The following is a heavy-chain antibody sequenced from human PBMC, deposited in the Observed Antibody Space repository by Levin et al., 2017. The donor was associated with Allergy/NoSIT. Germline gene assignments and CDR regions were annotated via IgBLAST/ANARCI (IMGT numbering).Heavy chain of an antibody. CDR2: IIPIFGTA. V-gene: IGHV1-69*13. D-gene: IGHD1-26*01. Sequence: SVKVSCKASGGTFSSYAISWVRQAPGQGLEWMGGIIPIFGTANYAQKFQGRVTITADESTSTAYMELSSLRSEDTAVYYCAGYGRRGSYYLGIFDPWGQGTLVTVSS. CDR3: AGYGRRGSYYLGIFDP. CDR1: GGTFSSYA. J-gene: IGHJ5*02.